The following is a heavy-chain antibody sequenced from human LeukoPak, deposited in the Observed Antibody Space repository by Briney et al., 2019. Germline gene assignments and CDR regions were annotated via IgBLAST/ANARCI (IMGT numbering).Heavy chain of an antibody. D-gene: IGHD3-10*01. J-gene: IGHJ4*02. Sequence: ASVKVSCKASGYTFTSYGISWVRQAPGQGLEWMGWISAYSGNTNYAQKFQGRVTITADKSTSTAYMELSSLRSEDTAVYYCARHYGSGSLLYYFDYWGQGTLVTVSS. CDR3: ARHYGSGSLLYYFDY. CDR1: GYTFTSYG. V-gene: IGHV1-18*01. CDR2: ISAYSGNT.